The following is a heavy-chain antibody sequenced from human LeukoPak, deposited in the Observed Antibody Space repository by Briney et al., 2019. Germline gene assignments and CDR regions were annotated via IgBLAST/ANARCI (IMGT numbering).Heavy chain of an antibody. V-gene: IGHV3-7*03. D-gene: IGHD3-22*01. J-gene: IGHJ4*02. CDR2: IKQDGSEI. CDR1: GFTFSTYW. CDR3: AKDHDSSGSYGQFDY. Sequence: HPGGSLRLSCAASGFTFSTYWMSWVRQSPEKGLEWVANIKQDGSEIYYVDSVKGRFTISRDNAKNSLYLQMNSLRAEDTAVYYCAKDHDSSGSYGQFDYWGQGTLVTVSS.